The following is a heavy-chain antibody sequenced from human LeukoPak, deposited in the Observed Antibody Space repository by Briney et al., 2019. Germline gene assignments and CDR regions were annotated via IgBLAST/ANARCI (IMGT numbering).Heavy chain of an antibody. CDR3: ARVSSSWYDY. V-gene: IGHV1-2*02. Sequence: ASVKVSCKVSGYTLTELSMHWVRQAPGQGLEWMGWINPNSGGTNYAQKFQGRVTMTRDTSISTAYMELSRLRSDDTAVYYCARVSSSWYDYWGQGTLVTVSS. CDR1: GYTLTELS. J-gene: IGHJ4*02. CDR2: INPNSGGT. D-gene: IGHD6-13*01.